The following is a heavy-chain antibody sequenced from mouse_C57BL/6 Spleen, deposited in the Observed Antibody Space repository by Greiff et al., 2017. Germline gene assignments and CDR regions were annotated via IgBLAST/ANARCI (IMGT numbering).Heavy chain of an antibody. CDR1: GYSFTSYY. CDR2: IYPGSGNT. J-gene: IGHJ2*01. V-gene: IGHV1-66*01. CDR3: ASCWFAY. Sequence: VQLQQSGPELVKPGASVKISCKASGYSFTSYYIHWVKQRPGQGLEWIGGIYPGSGNTKNNEKFKGKATLTADTSSLLAYMQLSSLTSDDSAIYYCASCWFAYWGQGTPLTVSS.